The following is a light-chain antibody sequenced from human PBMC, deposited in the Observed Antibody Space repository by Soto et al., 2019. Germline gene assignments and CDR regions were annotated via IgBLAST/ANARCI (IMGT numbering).Light chain of an antibody. J-gene: IGKJ1*01. Sequence: GNRVNIFCRALQSISSWLAWYQQKTGRAPTLLIYNASSLESGVPSRFGGSGSGTEFTLTISSLQPDDFATYYCQEYNSRRRPWTFGQGTKVDIK. CDR3: QEYNSRRRPWT. CDR1: QSISSW. V-gene: IGKV1-5*03. CDR2: NAS.